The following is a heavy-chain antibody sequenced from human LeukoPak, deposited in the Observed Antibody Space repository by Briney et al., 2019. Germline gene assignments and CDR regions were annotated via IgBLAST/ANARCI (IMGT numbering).Heavy chain of an antibody. V-gene: IGHV4-31*03. D-gene: IGHD6-19*01. CDR2: IYYSGST. Sequence: SETLSLTCTVSGGSISSGGYYWSWIRQHPGKGLEWIGYIYYSGSTYYNPSLKSRVTISVDTSKNQFSLKLTSVTGADTAVYYCAGERGEEYSSGWYKRNYFDNWGQGIRVTVSS. CDR3: AGERGEEYSSGWYKRNYFDN. J-gene: IGHJ4*02. CDR1: GGSISSGGYY.